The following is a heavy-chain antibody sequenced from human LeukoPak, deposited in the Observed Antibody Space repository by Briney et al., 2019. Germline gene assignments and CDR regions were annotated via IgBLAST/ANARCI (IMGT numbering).Heavy chain of an antibody. CDR3: ASPETYYDFWSGYSFDY. J-gene: IGHJ4*02. CDR1: GYTFTSYG. CDR2: IIPIFGTA. D-gene: IGHD3-3*01. V-gene: IGHV1-69*06. Sequence: ASVKVSCTASGYTFTSYGISWVRQAPGQGLEWMGGIIPIFGTANYAQKFQGRVTITADKSTSTAYMELSSLRSEDTAVYYCASPETYYDFWSGYSFDYWGQGTLVTVSP.